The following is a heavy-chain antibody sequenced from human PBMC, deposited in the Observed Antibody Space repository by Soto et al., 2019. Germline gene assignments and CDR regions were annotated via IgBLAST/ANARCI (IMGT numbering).Heavy chain of an antibody. V-gene: IGHV1-69*13. J-gene: IGHJ6*03. CDR1: GGTFSSYA. D-gene: IGHD6-13*01. CDR2: IIPIFGTA. Sequence: ASVKVSCKASGGTFSSYAISWVRQAPGQGLEWMGGIIPIFGTANYAQKFQGRVTITADESTSTAYMELSSLRSEDTAVYYCARGGERWHEYSSSWYYYYYYYMDVWGKGTTVTVSS. CDR3: ARGGERWHEYSSSWYYYYYYYMDV.